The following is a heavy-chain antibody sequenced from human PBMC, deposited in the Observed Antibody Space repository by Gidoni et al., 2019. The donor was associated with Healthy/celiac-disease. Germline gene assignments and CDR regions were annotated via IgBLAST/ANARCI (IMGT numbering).Heavy chain of an antibody. D-gene: IGHD3-3*01. CDR3: ARLHPGAYYDFWSSPYYFDY. V-gene: IGHV4-39*01. J-gene: IGHJ4*02. Sequence: LSLKSRVTISVDTSKNQFSLKLSSVTAADTAVYYCARLHPGAYYDFWSSPYYFDYWGQGTLVTVSS.